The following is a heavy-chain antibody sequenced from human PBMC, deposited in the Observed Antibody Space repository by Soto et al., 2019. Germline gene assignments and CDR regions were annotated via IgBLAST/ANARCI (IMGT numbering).Heavy chain of an antibody. CDR2: ISYDGSNK. V-gene: IGHV3-30-3*01. CDR3: ARGDDYWSGHFEVATITFYSQGLEFDY. CDR1: GFTFSSYA. Sequence: GGSLRLSCAASGFTFSSYAMHWVRQAPGKGLEWVAVISYDGSNKYYADSVKGRFTISRDNSKNTLYLQMNGLGAEDTAVYYCARGDDYWSGHFEVATITFYSQGLEFDYWGQGTLVTVSS. D-gene: IGHD5-12*01. J-gene: IGHJ4*02.